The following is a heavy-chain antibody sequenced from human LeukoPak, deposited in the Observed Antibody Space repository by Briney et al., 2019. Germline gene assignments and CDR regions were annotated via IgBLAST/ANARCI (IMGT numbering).Heavy chain of an antibody. CDR2: IYPADSDT. J-gene: IGHJ4*02. CDR1: GYSFNNYW. V-gene: IGHV5-51*01. Sequence: GGSLKISCKGSGYSFNNYWIGWVRQMPGKGLEWMGNIYPADSDTRYSPSFQGQVTFSADKSITTAYLQWSSLRASDTAMYYCARRKGDGYNSPFDYWGQGTLVTVSS. D-gene: IGHD5-24*01. CDR3: ARRKGDGYNSPFDY.